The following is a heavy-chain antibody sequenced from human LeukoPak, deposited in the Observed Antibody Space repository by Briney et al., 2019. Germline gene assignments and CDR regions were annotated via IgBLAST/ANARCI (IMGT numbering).Heavy chain of an antibody. CDR2: IKQDGSEK. Sequence: PGGSLRLSCAASGFSFSSYWMSWVRQAPGKGLEWVANIKQDGSEKYYEDSVKGRFTISRDNAKNSLYLQINSLRAEDTAVYYCARDLNYYDSSGYYNYWGQGSLVTVYS. CDR1: GFSFSSYW. J-gene: IGHJ4*02. D-gene: IGHD3-22*01. V-gene: IGHV3-7*01. CDR3: ARDLNYYDSSGYYNY.